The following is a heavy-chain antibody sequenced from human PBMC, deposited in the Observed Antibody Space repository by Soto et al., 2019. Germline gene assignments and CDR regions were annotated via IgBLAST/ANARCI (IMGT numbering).Heavy chain of an antibody. CDR3: AREYSSGWYLFGY. D-gene: IGHD6-19*01. Sequence: QVQLVQSGAEVKKPGASVKVSCKASGYTFTSYAMHWVRQAPGQRLEWMGWINAGNGNTKYSQKFQGRVTITRDTSASTAYMELSSLRSEDMAVYYCAREYSSGWYLFGYWGQGTLVTVSS. V-gene: IGHV1-3*01. CDR2: INAGNGNT. J-gene: IGHJ4*02. CDR1: GYTFTSYA.